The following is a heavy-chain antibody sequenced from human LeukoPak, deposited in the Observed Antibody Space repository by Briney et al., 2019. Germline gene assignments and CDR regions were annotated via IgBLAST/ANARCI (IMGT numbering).Heavy chain of an antibody. J-gene: IGHJ4*02. Sequence: GGSLRLSCAASGFTFSNYAMTWARQAPGKGLEWVSAVTSSGSTYYADSVKGRFTISGDNSKNTLYLQVNSLRAEDTAVYYCARVRYDSTASYFDYWGQGTLVTVSS. CDR1: GFTFSNYA. V-gene: IGHV3-23*01. CDR2: VTSSGST. D-gene: IGHD3-22*01. CDR3: ARVRYDSTASYFDY.